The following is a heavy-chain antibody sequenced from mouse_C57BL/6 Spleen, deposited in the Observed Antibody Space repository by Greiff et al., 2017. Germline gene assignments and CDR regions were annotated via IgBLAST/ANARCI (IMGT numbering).Heavy chain of an antibody. D-gene: IGHD2-3*01. V-gene: IGHV2-2*01. CDR2: IWSGGST. Sequence: QVQLKQSGPGLVQPSQSLSITCTASGFSLTSYGVHWVRQSPGKGLEWLGVIWSGGSTDYNAAFISRLSISKDNSKSQVFFKMNSLQADDTAIYYCARNNDYFGYRGQGTTLTVSS. CDR3: ARNNDYFGY. J-gene: IGHJ2*01. CDR1: GFSLTSYG.